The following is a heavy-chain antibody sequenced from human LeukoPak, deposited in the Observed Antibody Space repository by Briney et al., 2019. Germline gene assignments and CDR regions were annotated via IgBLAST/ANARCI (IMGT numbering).Heavy chain of an antibody. CDR2: IWYDGSNE. CDR1: GFIFGNYA. J-gene: IGHJ3*02. D-gene: IGHD3-10*01. V-gene: IGHV3-33*01. Sequence: GGSLRLSCAASGFIFGNYALHWVRQAPGKGLEWVAVIWYDGSNECYADSVKGRFTTSTDSSKDMLYLQMNSLRADDTAVYYCALEGPGRPHKGAFDRWGQGTMVIVFS. CDR3: ALEGPGRPHKGAFDR.